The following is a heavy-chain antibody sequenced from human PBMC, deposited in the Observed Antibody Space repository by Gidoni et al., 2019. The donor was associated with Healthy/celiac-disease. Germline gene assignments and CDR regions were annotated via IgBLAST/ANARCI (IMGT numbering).Heavy chain of an antibody. CDR1: GFTCSSYS. CDR2: ISSSSSYI. V-gene: IGHV3-21*01. J-gene: IGHJ4*02. Sequence: EVQLVESGGGLVKTGGSLGLSCAASGFTCSSYSMNWVRQAPGKGLAWVSSISSSSSYIYYADSVKGRFTISRDNAKNSLYLQMNSLRAEDTAVYYCAREADYYDSSGSWDYWGQGTLVTVSS. D-gene: IGHD3-22*01. CDR3: AREADYYDSSGSWDY.